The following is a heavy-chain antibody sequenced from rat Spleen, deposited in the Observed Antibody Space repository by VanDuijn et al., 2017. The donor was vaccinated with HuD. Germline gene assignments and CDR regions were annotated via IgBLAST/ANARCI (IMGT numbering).Heavy chain of an antibody. CDR2: ISTVGGNT. D-gene: IGHD1-6*01. Sequence: EVQLVESGGGLVQPGRSLKLSCAASGFTFSNYGMAWVRQTPTKGLEWVASISTVGGNTYSRDSVKGRFPISSDNAKSTLYLQMNSLRSEDTATYYCARDRAYTADYYYRWFAYWGQGTLVTVSS. CDR1: GFTFSNYG. J-gene: IGHJ3*01. V-gene: IGHV5S13*01. CDR3: ARDRAYTADYYYRWFAY.